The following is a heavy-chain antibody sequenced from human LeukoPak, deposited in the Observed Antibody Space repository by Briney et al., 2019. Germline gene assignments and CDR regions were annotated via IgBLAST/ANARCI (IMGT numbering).Heavy chain of an antibody. V-gene: IGHV4-4*07. Sequence: SETPSLTCTVSGGSISSYYWSWIRQPAGKGLEWIGRIYTSGSTNYNPSLKSRVTMSVDTSKNQFSLKLSSVTAADTAVYYCARGAAAMYYYYYYMDVWGKGTTVTVSS. CDR2: IYTSGST. CDR3: ARGAAAMYYYYYYMDV. CDR1: GGSISSYY. J-gene: IGHJ6*03. D-gene: IGHD2-2*01.